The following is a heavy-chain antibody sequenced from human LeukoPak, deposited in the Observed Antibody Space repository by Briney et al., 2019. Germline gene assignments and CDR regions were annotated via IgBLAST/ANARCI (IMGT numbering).Heavy chain of an antibody. J-gene: IGHJ4*02. Sequence: GGSLRLSCAASGFTFSSYTMSWVRQAPGKGLEWVSSISSSSSYIYYADSVKGRFTVSRDNAKNSLYVQMNSLRAEDTAVYYCVRKYSGNDYWRQGTLVTVSS. V-gene: IGHV3-21*01. CDR1: GFTFSSYT. CDR2: ISSSSSYI. D-gene: IGHD5-12*01. CDR3: VRKYSGNDY.